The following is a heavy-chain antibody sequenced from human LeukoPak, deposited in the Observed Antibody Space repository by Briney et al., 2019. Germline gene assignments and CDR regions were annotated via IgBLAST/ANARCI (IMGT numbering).Heavy chain of an antibody. Sequence: ASVKVSFKASGYTFTGYYMHWVRQAPGQGREWMGWINPNSGGTNYAQKFQGRVTMTRDTSISTAYMELSRLRSDDTAVYYCARDGDLYSSTSFDYWGQGTLVTVSS. V-gene: IGHV1-2*02. CDR1: GYTFTGYY. CDR2: INPNSGGT. D-gene: IGHD6-6*01. CDR3: ARDGDLYSSTSFDY. J-gene: IGHJ4*02.